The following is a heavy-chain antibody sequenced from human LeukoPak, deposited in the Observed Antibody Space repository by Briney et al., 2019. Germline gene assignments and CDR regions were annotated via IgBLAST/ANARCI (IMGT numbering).Heavy chain of an antibody. CDR3: AREYDYVWGSYRSRAFDI. Sequence: SETLSLTCTVSGGSISSYYWSWIRQPPGKGLEWIGYIYYSGSTNYNPSLKSRVTISVGTSKNQFSLKLSSVTAADTAVYYCAREYDYVWGSYRSRAFDIWGQGTMVTVSS. V-gene: IGHV4-59*01. J-gene: IGHJ3*02. D-gene: IGHD3-16*02. CDR1: GGSISSYY. CDR2: IYYSGST.